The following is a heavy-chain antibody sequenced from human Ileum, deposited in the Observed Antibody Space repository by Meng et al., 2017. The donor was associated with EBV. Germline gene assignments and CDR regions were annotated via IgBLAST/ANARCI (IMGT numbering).Heavy chain of an antibody. CDR2: IDQSGYT. CDR3: ARYGRCNGNSFYCFDP. D-gene: IGHD4-23*01. Sequence: LQRRGTDLLKPPETLPLTCAVTGGSFNDYYWTWLRQPPGKGLEWIGEIDQSGYTKFNPSLSSRATISRDTSTNQFSLRLNSVTAADTALYYCARYGRCNGNSFYCFDPWGQGTLVTVSS. CDR1: GGSFNDYY. V-gene: IGHV4-34*01. J-gene: IGHJ5*02.